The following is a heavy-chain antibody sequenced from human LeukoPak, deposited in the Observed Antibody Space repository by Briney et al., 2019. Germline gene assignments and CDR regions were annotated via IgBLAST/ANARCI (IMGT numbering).Heavy chain of an antibody. CDR2: INHSGST. J-gene: IGHJ5*02. CDR1: GFIFSNYG. D-gene: IGHD3-10*01. Sequence: GSLRLSCAASGFIFSNYGMNWIRQPPGKGLKWIGEINHSGSTNYNPSLKSRVTISVDTSKNQFSLKLSSVTAADTAVYYCARRCYYYGSGSYYNWFDPWGQGTLVTVSS. V-gene: IGHV4-34*01. CDR3: ARRCYYYGSGSYYNWFDP.